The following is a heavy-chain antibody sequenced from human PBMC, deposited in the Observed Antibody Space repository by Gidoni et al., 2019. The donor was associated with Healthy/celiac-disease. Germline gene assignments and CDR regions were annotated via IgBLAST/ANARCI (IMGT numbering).Heavy chain of an antibody. D-gene: IGHD3-22*01. CDR3: ARRGGYYDSSGRYYFDY. V-gene: IGHV4-59*08. CDR2: IYYSGST. CDR1: GGSISSYY. Sequence: QVQLQESGPGLVKPSETLSLTCTVSGGSISSYYWSWIRQPPGKGLEWIGYIYYSGSTNYNPSLKSRVTISVDTSKNQFSLKLSSVTAADTAVYYCARRGGYYDSSGRYYFDYWGQGTLVTVSS. J-gene: IGHJ4*02.